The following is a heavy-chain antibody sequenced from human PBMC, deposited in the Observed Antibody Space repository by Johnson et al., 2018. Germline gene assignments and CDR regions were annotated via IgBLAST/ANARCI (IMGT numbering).Heavy chain of an antibody. CDR3: ARDPGLACSRNSCFKGGMDV. D-gene: IGHD2-2*01. CDR1: GGSFSGYY. Sequence: QVQLQQWGAGLLKXSETXSLXCAVYGGSFSGYYCSWIRQPPGKGLEWIGEIKPSGSTNYNPSLKSRVTMSTDTSKDQFSLRLTSVTAADTAIYYCARDPGLACSRNSCFKGGMDVWGQGTTVIVSS. V-gene: IGHV4-34*01. CDR2: IKPSGST. J-gene: IGHJ6*02.